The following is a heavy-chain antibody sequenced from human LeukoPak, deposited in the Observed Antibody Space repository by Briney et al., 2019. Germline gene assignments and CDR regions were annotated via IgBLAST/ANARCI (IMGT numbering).Heavy chain of an antibody. V-gene: IGHV3-23*01. Sequence: GALRLSCAASGFTFSSYAMSWVRQAPGKGLEWVSAISGSGGSTYYADSVKGRLTISRDNSKNTLYLQMNSPRAEDTAVYYCAKWPNYSNYPYYGMDVWGQGTTVTVSS. D-gene: IGHD4-11*01. J-gene: IGHJ6*02. CDR1: GFTFSSYA. CDR3: AKWPNYSNYPYYGMDV. CDR2: ISGSGGST.